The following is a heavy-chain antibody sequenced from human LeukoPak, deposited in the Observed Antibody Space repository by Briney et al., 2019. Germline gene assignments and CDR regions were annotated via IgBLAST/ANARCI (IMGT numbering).Heavy chain of an antibody. V-gene: IGHV3-21*01. J-gene: IGHJ6*04. CDR1: GFTFSSDS. CDR3: ARDSLDV. CDR2: ISSSSSYI. Sequence: RGTRKRSCAASGFTFSSDSRNCIRKDPGKGLEWVSSISSSSSYIYYADSVKGRFTISRDNAKNSLYLQMNSLRAEDTAVYYCARDSLDVWGKGTTVTISS.